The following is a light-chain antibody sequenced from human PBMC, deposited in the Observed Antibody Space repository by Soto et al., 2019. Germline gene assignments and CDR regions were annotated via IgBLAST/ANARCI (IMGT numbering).Light chain of an antibody. V-gene: IGKV3-11*01. J-gene: IGKJ5*01. Sequence: EIVLTQFPATLSLSPGERATLSCRASQTIKTYLAWYQQKPGQAPRLLISDASNRATGVPARFRGSGSGTDFTLTINNLAPEDFAVYFCQQRNDWPRITFGQGTRLESK. CDR3: QQRNDWPRIT. CDR2: DAS. CDR1: QTIKTY.